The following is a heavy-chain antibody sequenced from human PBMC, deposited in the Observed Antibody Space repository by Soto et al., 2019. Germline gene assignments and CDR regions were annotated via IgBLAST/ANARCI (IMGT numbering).Heavy chain of an antibody. CDR3: ARSCSYDGSGFYQFDP. CDR1: GDSISSYY. J-gene: IGHJ5*02. D-gene: IGHD3-22*01. CDR2: LYYGRSA. V-gene: IGHV4-59*01. Sequence: SETLSLTCAVSGDSISSYYCMWIRQPPGKGLESIGYLYYGRSANYNPSLKSRVTLSVDTSTNQCSLTLSSMTAADTAVYYCARSCSYDGSGFYQFDPWGQGTLVTVSS.